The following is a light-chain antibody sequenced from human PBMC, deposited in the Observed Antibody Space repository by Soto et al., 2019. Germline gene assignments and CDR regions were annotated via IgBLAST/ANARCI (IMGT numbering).Light chain of an antibody. CDR3: QQDEGLPIT. Sequence: IRMTQPQSSVSESVVDRGMISYRASEDINGRLAWYQKTPGNAPKLLIYAAFILQSGVPSRFSGYGSGTDFTLSISSLQTEDFAIYYGQQDEGLPITFGQGTRVEIK. J-gene: IGKJ5*01. CDR1: EDINGR. V-gene: IGKV1-12*01. CDR2: AAF.